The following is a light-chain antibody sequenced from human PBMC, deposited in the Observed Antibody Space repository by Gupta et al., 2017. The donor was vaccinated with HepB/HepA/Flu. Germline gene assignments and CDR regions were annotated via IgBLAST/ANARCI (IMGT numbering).Light chain of an antibody. Sequence: QPVLTQSSSASASLGSSVKLTCTLSSGHSSYIIAWHQQQPGKAPRYLMKLEGSGSYNKGSGVPDRFSGSSSGAARSLPISNLQSEDEADYYCETWDINTHGWVFGGGTKLTVL. CDR1: SGHSSYI. V-gene: IGLV4-60*03. CDR2: LEGSGSY. J-gene: IGLJ3*02. CDR3: ETWDINTHGWV.